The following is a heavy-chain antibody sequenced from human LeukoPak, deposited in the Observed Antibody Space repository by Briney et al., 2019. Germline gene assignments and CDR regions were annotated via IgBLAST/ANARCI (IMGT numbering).Heavy chain of an antibody. CDR1: GGTFSSYA. CDR3: ANGRPVLPMNY. V-gene: IGHV1-69*06. Sequence: GASVKVSCKASGGTFSSYAISWVRQAPGQGLEWMGGIIPIFGTANYAQKFQGRVTITADKSTSTAYMELSSLRSEDTAVYYCANGRPVLPMNYWGQGTLVTVSS. CDR2: IIPIFGTA. J-gene: IGHJ4*02. D-gene: IGHD3-10*01.